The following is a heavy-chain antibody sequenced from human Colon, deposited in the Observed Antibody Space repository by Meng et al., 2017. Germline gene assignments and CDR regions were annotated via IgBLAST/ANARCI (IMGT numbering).Heavy chain of an antibody. CDR1: EYSFTSYF. CDR3: ARVGTTYSSAFPH. CDR2: IYPGDSDT. V-gene: IGHV5-51*01. J-gene: IGHJ1*01. Sequence: GESLKISCQGSEYSFTSYFIAWVRQMPGKGLEWMGSIYPGDSDTRYSSSFQGQVTISVDKSISTAYLQWGSQKASDSGMYFCARVGTTYSSAFPHWGQGTLVTVSS. D-gene: IGHD6-19*01.